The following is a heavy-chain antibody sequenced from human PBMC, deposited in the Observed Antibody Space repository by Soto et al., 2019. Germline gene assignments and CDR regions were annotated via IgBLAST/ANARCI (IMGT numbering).Heavy chain of an antibody. V-gene: IGHV3-23*01. CDR2: ISASGDST. CDR1: GFTLSNYA. D-gene: IGHD3-9*01. Sequence: EVQLLESGGGLVQPGGSLRLSCATSGFTLSNYAMNWVRQSPGKGLEWVSSISASGDSTYYPESVKGRFTVSRDNSKNTLYLQRDSLRVEDTAVYYCAKGGSLTGYFTYDYWGQGALVTVSS. CDR3: AKGGSLTGYFTYDY. J-gene: IGHJ4*02.